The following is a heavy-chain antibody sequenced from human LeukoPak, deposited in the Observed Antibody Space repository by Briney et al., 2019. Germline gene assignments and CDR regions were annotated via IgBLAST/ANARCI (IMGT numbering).Heavy chain of an antibody. CDR3: ARLSGDITVFDL. V-gene: IGHV3-23*01. CDR2: VSTNGGST. Sequence: PGGSLRLSCAASGFTFDSYAMSWVRQPPGKGLEWVSVVSTNGGSTYYADSVKGRFTISSDNSKNSLYLQLNNRSADGTAVYYCARLSGDITVFDLWGQGTLVTVSA. D-gene: IGHD1-20*01. J-gene: IGHJ4*02. CDR1: GFTFDSYA.